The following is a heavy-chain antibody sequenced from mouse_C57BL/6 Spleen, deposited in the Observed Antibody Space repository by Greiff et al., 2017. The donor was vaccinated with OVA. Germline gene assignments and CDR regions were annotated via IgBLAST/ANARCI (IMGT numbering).Heavy chain of an antibody. CDR2: IWSGGST. D-gene: IGHD2-1*01. CDR3: AKNKGIYYGNYVYAMDY. V-gene: IGHV2-4*01. J-gene: IGHJ4*01. Sequence: QVQLKESGPGLVQPSQSLSITCTVSGFSLTSYGVHWVRQPPGKGLEWLGVIWSGGSTDYNAAFISRLSISKDNSKSQVFFKMNSLQADDTAIYYCAKNKGIYYGNYVYAMDYWGQGTSVTVSS. CDR1: GFSLTSYG.